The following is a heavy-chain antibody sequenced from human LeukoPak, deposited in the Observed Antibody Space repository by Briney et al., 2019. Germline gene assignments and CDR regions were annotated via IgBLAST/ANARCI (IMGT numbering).Heavy chain of an antibody. D-gene: IGHD3-3*01. CDR3: ARGSHSAITIFGVVIQFDY. Sequence: GRSLRLSCAASGFTFSSYGMHWVRQAPGKGLEWVAVISYDGSNKYYADSVKGRFTISRDNSKNTLYLQMGSLRAEDMAVYYCARGSHSAITIFGVVIQFDYWGQGTLVTVSS. CDR1: GFTFSSYG. V-gene: IGHV3-30*03. CDR2: ISYDGSNK. J-gene: IGHJ4*02.